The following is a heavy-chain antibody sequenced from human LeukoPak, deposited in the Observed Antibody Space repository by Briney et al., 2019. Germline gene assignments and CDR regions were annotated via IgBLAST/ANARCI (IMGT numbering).Heavy chain of an antibody. CDR2: INPSGGST. D-gene: IGHD4-17*01. J-gene: IGHJ5*02. V-gene: IGHV1-46*01. Sequence: GASVKVSFKASGYTFTSYYMHWVRQAPGQGLEWMGIINPSGGSTSYAQKFQGRVTMTRDTSTSTVYMELSSLRSEDTAVYYCARGGWDDGDYFWWFDPWGQGTLVTVSS. CDR3: ARGGWDDGDYFWWFDP. CDR1: GYTFTSYY.